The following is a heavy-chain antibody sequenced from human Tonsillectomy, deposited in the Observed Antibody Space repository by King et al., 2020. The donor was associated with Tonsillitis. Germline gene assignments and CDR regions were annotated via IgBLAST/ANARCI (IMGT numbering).Heavy chain of an antibody. D-gene: IGHD6-13*01. Sequence: VQLVESGGGVVQPGRSLRLSCAASGFTFSSYAMHWVRQAPGKGLEWVAVISYDGSNKYYADSVKGRFTISRDNSKNTLYLQMNSLRAEDTAVYYCARGGSPAAGAIGAFDIWGQGTMVTVSS. CDR2: ISYDGSNK. CDR3: ARGGSPAAGAIGAFDI. J-gene: IGHJ3*02. CDR1: GFTFSSYA. V-gene: IGHV3-30-3*01.